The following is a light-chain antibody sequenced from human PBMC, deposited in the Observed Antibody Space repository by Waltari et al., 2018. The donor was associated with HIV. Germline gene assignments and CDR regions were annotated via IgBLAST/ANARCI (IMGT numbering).Light chain of an antibody. CDR3: SSYAGSSTLM. Sequence: QSALTQPASVSGSPGQSITISCIGSSSDIGAYNFVSWYQQRPGKAPKLMIYEVSYRPSGSSNRFSGSKSGITASLTISGLQADDEADYYCSSYAGSSTLMFGGGTKLTVL. J-gene: IGLJ3*02. CDR2: EVS. V-gene: IGLV2-14*01. CDR1: SSDIGAYNF.